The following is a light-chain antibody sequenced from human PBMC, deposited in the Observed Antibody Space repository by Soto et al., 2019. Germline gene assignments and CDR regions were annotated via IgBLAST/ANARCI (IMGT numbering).Light chain of an antibody. Sequence: EIVLTQSPGTLSLSPGERATLSCRASQSVGSSYLAWYQQKPGQAPRLLISGASNRATGIPDRFSGSGSETEFTLTISRLEPEDFAVYFCQNYGQSSWTFGQGTKVDIK. CDR1: QSVGSSY. CDR2: GAS. CDR3: QNYGQSSWT. J-gene: IGKJ1*01. V-gene: IGKV3-20*01.